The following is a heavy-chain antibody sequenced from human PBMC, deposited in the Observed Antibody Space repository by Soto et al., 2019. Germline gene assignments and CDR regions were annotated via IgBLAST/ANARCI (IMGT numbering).Heavy chain of an antibody. Sequence: QVQLVQSGAEVKKPGASVKVSCKASGYTFTSYGISWVRQAPGQGLEWMGWISAYKGNTNYAQKLQGRVTMTTDTSTSTAYMELRSLRSDDTAVYYCARGIVVVPAAATYYYYGMDVWGQGTTVTVSS. CDR1: GYTFTSYG. J-gene: IGHJ6*02. CDR3: ARGIVVVPAAATYYYYGMDV. V-gene: IGHV1-18*01. CDR2: ISAYKGNT. D-gene: IGHD2-2*01.